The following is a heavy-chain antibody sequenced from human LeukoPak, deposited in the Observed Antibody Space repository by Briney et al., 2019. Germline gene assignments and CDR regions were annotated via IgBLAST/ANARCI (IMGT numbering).Heavy chain of an antibody. CDR2: IRYDGNDK. D-gene: IGHD3-22*01. CDR1: GFTFGSYG. CDR3: AKDHRLKDYYDCSVDY. Sequence: GGSLRLSCAASGFTFGSYGMHWVRQAPGKGLEWVAFIRYDGNDKYYADSVKGRFTISRDNSKNTLYLRMNSLRAEDTAVYYCAKDHRLKDYYDCSVDYWGQGTLVTVSS. V-gene: IGHV3-30*02. J-gene: IGHJ4*02.